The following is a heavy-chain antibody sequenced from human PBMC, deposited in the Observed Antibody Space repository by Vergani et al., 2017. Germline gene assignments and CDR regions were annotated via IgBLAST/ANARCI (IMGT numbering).Heavy chain of an antibody. D-gene: IGHD4-11*01. CDR1: GGSFTSYH. CDR3: ARVNTETNVHLYYYYYMDC. J-gene: IGHJ6*03. CDR2: LDHTGRP. V-gene: IGHV4-34*01. Sequence: QVQLQQWGGGLLKPSETLSLTCVVTGGSFTSYHWTWIRQSPGEGLEWVGDLDHTGRPDYNPTLKSRLTMSVDKSRNQFSLTLNSVTATDTAIYFCARVNTETNVHLYYYYYMDCWVQGTAVTVS.